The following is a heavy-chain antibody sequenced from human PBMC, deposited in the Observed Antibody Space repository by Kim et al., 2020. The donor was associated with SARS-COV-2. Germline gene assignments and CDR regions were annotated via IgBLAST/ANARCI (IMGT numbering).Heavy chain of an antibody. CDR2: ISSSSSYI. V-gene: IGHV3-21*01. D-gene: IGHD3-22*01. CDR3: ARIGPQESYYDSSGYYHDGAFDI. Sequence: GGSLRLSCAASGFTFSSYSMNWVRQAPGKGLEWVSSISSSSSYIYYADSVKGRFTISRDNAKNSLYLQMNSLRAEDTAVYYCARIGPQESYYDSSGYYHDGAFDIWGQGTMVTVSS. CDR1: GFTFSSYS. J-gene: IGHJ3*02.